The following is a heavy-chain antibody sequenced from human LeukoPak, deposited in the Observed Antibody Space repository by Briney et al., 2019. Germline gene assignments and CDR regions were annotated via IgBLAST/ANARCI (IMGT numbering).Heavy chain of an antibody. D-gene: IGHD3-9*01. V-gene: IGHV4-39*01. CDR1: GGSISSSSYY. CDR3: ARNGARYFDWLITPPYFDY. J-gene: IGHJ4*02. CDR2: IYYSGST. Sequence: TSETLSLTCTVSGGSISSSSYYWGWIRQPPGKGLEWIGSIYYSGSTYYNPSLKSRVTISVDTSKNQFSLKLSSVTAADTAVYYCARNGARYFDWLITPPYFDYWGQGTLVTVSS.